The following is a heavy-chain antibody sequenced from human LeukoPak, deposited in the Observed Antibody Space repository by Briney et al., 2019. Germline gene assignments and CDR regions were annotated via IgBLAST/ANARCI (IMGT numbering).Heavy chain of an antibody. Sequence: GGSLRLSCAASGFTFSSYDMSWVRQAPGKGLECVSVMSGRSGVTYYADYVKGRFTISRDNSENTVYLQMNSLRAEDTAVYYCAKVTYYYGFDVWGQGTSVTVSS. J-gene: IGHJ6*02. CDR2: MSGRSGVT. CDR3: AKVTYYYGFDV. CDR1: GFTFSSYD. V-gene: IGHV3-23*01.